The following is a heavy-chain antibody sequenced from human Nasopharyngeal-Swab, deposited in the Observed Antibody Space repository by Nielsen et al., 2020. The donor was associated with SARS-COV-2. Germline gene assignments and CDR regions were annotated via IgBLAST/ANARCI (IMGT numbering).Heavy chain of an antibody. CDR2: VSADGDKK. Sequence: GESLKIYCAASGFTFSTYPMHWVRQAPGKGLEWVTVVSADGDKKYYADSVKGRFTISRDNSNNTLYLQMNSLRPEDTAFYYCAKARTLISSGWYFDYWCQGTLVTVSS. J-gene: IGHJ4*02. CDR1: GFTFSTYP. V-gene: IGHV3-30-3*01. D-gene: IGHD6-19*01. CDR3: AKARTLISSGWYFDY.